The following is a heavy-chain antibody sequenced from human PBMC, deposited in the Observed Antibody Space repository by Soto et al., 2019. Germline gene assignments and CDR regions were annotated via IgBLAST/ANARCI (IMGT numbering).Heavy chain of an antibody. V-gene: IGHV4-30-4*01. J-gene: IGHJ6*02. CDR1: GGSISSGDYY. D-gene: IGHD3-10*01. CDR2: IYYSGST. Sequence: SETLSLTCTVSGGSISSGDYYWSWIRQPPGKVLEWIGYIYYSGSTYYNPSLKSRVTISVDTSKNQFSLKLSSVTAADTAVYYCARASGSGPHYYYYYGMDVWGQGTTVTVSS. CDR3: ARASGSGPHYYYYYGMDV.